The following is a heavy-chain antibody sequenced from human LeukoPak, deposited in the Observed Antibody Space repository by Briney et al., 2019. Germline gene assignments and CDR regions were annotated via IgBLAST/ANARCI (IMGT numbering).Heavy chain of an antibody. CDR3: ATMFGESSDFDH. Sequence: SETLSLTCVVSGGSISAYYWNWIRQPPGKGLEWIGRLHSSGETTSNPSLMSRATMSLDTSRNHFSLNLTSVTAADTAIYYCATMFGESSDFDHWGQGTLVTASS. CDR2: LHSSGET. J-gene: IGHJ4*02. CDR1: GGSISAYY. V-gene: IGHV4-4*07. D-gene: IGHD3-10*02.